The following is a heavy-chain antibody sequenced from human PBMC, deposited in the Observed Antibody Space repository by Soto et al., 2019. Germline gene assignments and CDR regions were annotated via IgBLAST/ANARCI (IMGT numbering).Heavy chain of an antibody. D-gene: IGHD3-9*01. V-gene: IGHV1-69*12. CDR2: IIPIFGTA. Sequence: QVQLVQSGAEVKKPGSSVKVSCKASGGTLSSYAISWVRQAPGQGLEWMGGIIPIFGTANYAQKFLGRVTIIADESTSTAYMELSSLRSEDTAVFYCASNNNVLTGSYYYGMDVWGQGTTVTVSS. J-gene: IGHJ6*02. CDR3: ASNNNVLTGSYYYGMDV. CDR1: GGTLSSYA.